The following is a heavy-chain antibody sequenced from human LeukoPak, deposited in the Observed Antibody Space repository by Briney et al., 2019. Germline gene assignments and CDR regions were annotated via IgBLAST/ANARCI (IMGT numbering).Heavy chain of an antibody. Sequence: APVKVSCKASGYTFTGFYIHWVRQAPGQGLEWMGMIYPSDGSTSYAQKFQGRVTVTRDTSTSTVHMELSGLRSEDTAVYYCARDQEAFDYWGQGTLVTVSS. V-gene: IGHV1-46*01. CDR2: IYPSDGST. CDR3: ARDQEAFDY. CDR1: GYTFTGFY. J-gene: IGHJ4*02.